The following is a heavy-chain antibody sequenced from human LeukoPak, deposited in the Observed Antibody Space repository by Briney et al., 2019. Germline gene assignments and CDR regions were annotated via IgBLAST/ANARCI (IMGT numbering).Heavy chain of an antibody. D-gene: IGHD6-6*01. V-gene: IGHV1-46*01. J-gene: IGHJ4*02. Sequence: GASVKVSCKASGYTVTDYYMHWVRQDPGQGLEWMGVINPSGGSPTYTQKFQGRVTMTSDTSTSTVYMELSSLRSEDTAVYFCARGHRIAARGDYFAYWGQGTLVTVSS. CDR2: INPSGGSP. CDR1: GYTVTDYY. CDR3: ARGHRIAARGDYFAY.